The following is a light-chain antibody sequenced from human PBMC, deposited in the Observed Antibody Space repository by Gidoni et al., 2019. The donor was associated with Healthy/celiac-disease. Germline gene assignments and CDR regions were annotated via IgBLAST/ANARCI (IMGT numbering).Light chain of an antibody. CDR2: DAS. Sequence: DIQMTQSLSTLSASVGDRVTITCRASQSISSWLAWYQQKPGKAPKLLIYDASSFESGVPSRFSGSGSGTEFTLTISSLQPDDFATYYCQQYNSYPYTFXXXTKLEIE. CDR1: QSISSW. J-gene: IGKJ2*01. CDR3: QQYNSYPYT. V-gene: IGKV1-5*01.